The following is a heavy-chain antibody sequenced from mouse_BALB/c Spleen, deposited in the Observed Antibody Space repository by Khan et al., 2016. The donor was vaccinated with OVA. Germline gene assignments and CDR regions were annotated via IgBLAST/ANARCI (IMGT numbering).Heavy chain of an antibody. V-gene: IGHV3-8*02. J-gene: IGHJ3*01. CDR1: GDSITSGY. D-gene: IGHD2-14*01. CDR3: ARSTYRYAFAY. CDR2: MIYSGNT. Sequence: VQLKESGPSLVKPSQTLSLTCSVTGDSITSGYWSWIRKFPGNKLEYMGYMIYSGNTYYNPSLNSRISITRHTSKNQYYLQLNSVTTEDTATYYCARSTYRYAFAYWGQGALVTVSA.